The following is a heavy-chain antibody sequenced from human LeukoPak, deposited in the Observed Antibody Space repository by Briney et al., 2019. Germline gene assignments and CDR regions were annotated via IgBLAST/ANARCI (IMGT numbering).Heavy chain of an antibody. D-gene: IGHD3-22*01. Sequence: ASVKVSCKASGGTFSSYAISWVRQAPGQGLEWMGGIIPIFGTANYALKFQGRVTITADKSTSTAYMELSSLRSEDTAVYYCARDDYDYRYYYYYMDVWGKGTTVTVSS. V-gene: IGHV1-69*06. J-gene: IGHJ6*03. CDR1: GGTFSSYA. CDR3: ARDDYDYRYYYYYMDV. CDR2: IIPIFGTA.